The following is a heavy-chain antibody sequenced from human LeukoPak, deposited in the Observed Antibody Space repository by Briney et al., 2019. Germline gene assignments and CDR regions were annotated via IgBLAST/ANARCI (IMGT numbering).Heavy chain of an antibody. J-gene: IGHJ6*02. CDR3: AKVVVTALPDYYYYGMDV. CDR2: INTDGSST. Sequence: GGSLRLSCAASGFTFSSYWMHWVRQAPGKGLVWVSRINTDGSSTSYADSVKGRFTISRDNSKNTLYLQMNSLRAEDTAVYYCAKVVVTALPDYYYYGMDVWGQGTTVTVSS. CDR1: GFTFSSYW. V-gene: IGHV3-74*01. D-gene: IGHD2-21*02.